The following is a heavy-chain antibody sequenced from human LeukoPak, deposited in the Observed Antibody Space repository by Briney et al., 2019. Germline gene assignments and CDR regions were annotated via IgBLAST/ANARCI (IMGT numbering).Heavy chain of an antibody. CDR2: IFNDGST. CDR1: AGSISSYY. J-gene: IGHJ5*02. CDR3: ATRLGYGWFDP. D-gene: IGHD1-1*01. V-gene: IGHV4-59*08. Sequence: SETLSLTCSVSAGSISSYYWSSLRQPPGKGLEWIGYIFNDGSTNYNPSLKSRVTISVDTSKNQLSLKLTSVTAADTAVYYCATRLGYGWFDPWGQGTLVTVSS.